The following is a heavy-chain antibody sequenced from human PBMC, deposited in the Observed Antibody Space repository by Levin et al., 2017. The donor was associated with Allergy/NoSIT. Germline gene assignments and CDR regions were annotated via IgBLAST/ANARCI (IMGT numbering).Heavy chain of an antibody. Sequence: SGPTLVKPTQTLTLTCTFSGFSLSTSGVGVGWIRQPPGKALEWLALIYWDDDERYSPYLKSRLTITKDTSKNQVVLSMTTMSPADTATYYCAHTPNVGDYFTFHYWGQGTLVTVSS. CDR2: IYWDDDE. CDR3: AHTPNVGDYFTFHY. V-gene: IGHV2-5*02. CDR1: GFSLSTSGVG. D-gene: IGHD4-17*01. J-gene: IGHJ4*02.